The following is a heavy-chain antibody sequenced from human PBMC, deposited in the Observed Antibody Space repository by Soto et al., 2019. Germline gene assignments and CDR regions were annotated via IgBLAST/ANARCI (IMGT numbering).Heavy chain of an antibody. D-gene: IGHD3-22*01. CDR3: ARGDYHDTSGPFSDAFDV. CDR2: IKQDGNEK. Sequence: PGGSLRLSCAVSGFTFSDYWMSWVRQAPGKGLEWVANIKQDGNEKYYVDSVKGRFTISRDNAKNSLYLQMNSLRAEDTAVYYCARGDYHDTSGPFSDAFDVWGQGTMVTVSS. J-gene: IGHJ3*01. V-gene: IGHV3-7*04. CDR1: GFTFSDYW.